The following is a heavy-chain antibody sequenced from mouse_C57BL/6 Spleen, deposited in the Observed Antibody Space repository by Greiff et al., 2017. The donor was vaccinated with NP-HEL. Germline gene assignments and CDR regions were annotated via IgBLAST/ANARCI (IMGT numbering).Heavy chain of an antibody. Sequence: VKLMESGPGLVQPSQSLSITCTVSGFSLTSYGVHWVRQSPGKGLEWLGVIWSGGSTDYNAAFISRLSISKDNSKSQVFFKMNRLQADDTAIYYCARGYYLYAMDYWGQGTSVTVSS. J-gene: IGHJ4*01. V-gene: IGHV2-2*01. D-gene: IGHD2-3*01. CDR2: IWSGGST. CDR1: GFSLTSYG. CDR3: ARGYYLYAMDY.